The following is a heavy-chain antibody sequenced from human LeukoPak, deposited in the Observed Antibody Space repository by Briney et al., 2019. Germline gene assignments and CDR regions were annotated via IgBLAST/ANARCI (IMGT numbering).Heavy chain of an antibody. V-gene: IGHV3-23*01. J-gene: IGHJ3*02. CDR3: AKLGGWSGAYDAFDI. CDR2: ISGSGGST. Sequence: GGSPRLSCAASGFTFSSYAMSWVRQAPGKGLEWVSAISGSGGSTYYADSVKGRFTISRDNSKNTLYLQMNSLRAEDTAVYYCAKLGGWSGAYDAFDIWGQGTMVTVSS. D-gene: IGHD6-19*01. CDR1: GFTFSSYA.